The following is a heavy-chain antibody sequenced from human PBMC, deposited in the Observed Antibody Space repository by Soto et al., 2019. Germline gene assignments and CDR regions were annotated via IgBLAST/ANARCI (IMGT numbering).Heavy chain of an antibody. Sequence: PGGSLRLSCAASGFTFSSDAMHWVRQAPGKGLEWVAAISYDGSNNYYGDSVKGRFTISRDNSKNTLYLQMNSLRAEDTAVYYCAKALMAGADYYGMDVWGQGTTVTVSS. D-gene: IGHD1-26*01. CDR2: ISYDGSNN. J-gene: IGHJ6*02. CDR3: AKALMAGADYYGMDV. V-gene: IGHV3-30*18. CDR1: GFTFSSDA.